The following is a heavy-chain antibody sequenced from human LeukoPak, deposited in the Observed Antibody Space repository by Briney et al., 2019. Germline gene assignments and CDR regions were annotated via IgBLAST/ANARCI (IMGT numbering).Heavy chain of an antibody. J-gene: IGHJ4*02. D-gene: IGHD3-22*01. CDR1: GFTFSSYA. V-gene: IGHV3-30-3*02. CDR3: AKSQDYYDNSGYYYLDY. Sequence: GGSLRLSCAASGFTFSSYAMHWVRQAPGKGLEWVAVISYDGSNKYYADSVKGRFTISRDNSKNTLYLQMNSLRAEDTAVYYCAKSQDYYDNSGYYYLDYWGQGNLVTVSS. CDR2: ISYDGSNK.